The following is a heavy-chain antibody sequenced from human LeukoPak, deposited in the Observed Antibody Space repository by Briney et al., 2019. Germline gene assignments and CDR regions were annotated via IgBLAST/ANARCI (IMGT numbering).Heavy chain of an antibody. CDR1: GFTFSSYG. D-gene: IGHD1-26*01. J-gene: IGHJ6*03. V-gene: IGHV3-23*01. Sequence: GWTLRLSCAASGFTFSSYGMSWVRQAPGKGLEWVSAICGSGGSTYYADSVKGRFTISRDNAKNSLYLQMNSLRGEDTAVYYCARDPYSGMYSAYYYYYMDVWGKGTTVTVSS. CDR3: ARDPYSGMYSAYYYYYMDV. CDR2: ICGSGGST.